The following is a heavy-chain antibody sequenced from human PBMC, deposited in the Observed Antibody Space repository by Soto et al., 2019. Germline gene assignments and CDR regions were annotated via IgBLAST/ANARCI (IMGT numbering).Heavy chain of an antibody. CDR2: ISTYDGDT. V-gene: IGHV1-18*01. Sequence: QVHLVQSGTEVKKPGASVKVSCKTSGYTFTTYGISWVRQAPGQGLEWMGWISTYDGDTRYGQNFQGRVSLTADRSTNTAYMEVTSLTKDDSAVYYCAIQAGNLDVWGQGTTVIVSS. J-gene: IGHJ6*02. CDR3: AIQAGNLDV. CDR1: GYTFTTYG. D-gene: IGHD6-19*01.